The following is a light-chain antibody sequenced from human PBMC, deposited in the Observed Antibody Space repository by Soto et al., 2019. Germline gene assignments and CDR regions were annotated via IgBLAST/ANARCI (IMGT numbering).Light chain of an antibody. CDR1: SGHNTYS. Sequence: QPVLTQSPSASASLGASVKLTCTLSSGHNTYSIAWHQQQPEKGPRFLMKLKSDGSHSRGDGIPDRFSGSSSGAERYLTISSLQSEDEADYYCQTWATGIQVFGGGTKPPS. CDR3: QTWATGIQV. J-gene: IGLJ2*01. CDR2: LKSDGSH. V-gene: IGLV4-69*01.